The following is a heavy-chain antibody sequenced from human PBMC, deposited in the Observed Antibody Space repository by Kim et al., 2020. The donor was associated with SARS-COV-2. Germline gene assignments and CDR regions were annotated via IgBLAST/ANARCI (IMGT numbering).Heavy chain of an antibody. J-gene: IGHJ3*02. V-gene: IGHV5-51*01. CDR2: IYPGDSDT. Sequence: GESLKISCKGSGYSFTSYWIGWVRQMPGKGLEWMGIIYPGDSDTRYSQSFQGQVTISADKSISTAYLQWSSLKASDTAMYYCASQSLWWDTQDAFDIWGQGTMVTVSS. D-gene: IGHD2-8*02. CDR1: GYSFTSYW. CDR3: ASQSLWWDTQDAFDI.